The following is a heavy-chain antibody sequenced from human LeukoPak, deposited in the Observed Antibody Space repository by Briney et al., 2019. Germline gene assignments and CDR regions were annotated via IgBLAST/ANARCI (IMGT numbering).Heavy chain of an antibody. CDR3: ARDLMIAYYFDY. D-gene: IGHD3-22*01. J-gene: IGHJ4*02. V-gene: IGHV4-4*02. CDR2: IYHSGSI. CDR1: GGSNSSSNR. Sequence: SGTLSLTCAVSGGSNSSSNRWSWVRQPPGKGLEWIGEIYHSGSINYNPSLKSRVTISVDKSKNRFSLQLSSVTAADTAVYYCARDLMIAYYFDYWGQGTLVTVSS.